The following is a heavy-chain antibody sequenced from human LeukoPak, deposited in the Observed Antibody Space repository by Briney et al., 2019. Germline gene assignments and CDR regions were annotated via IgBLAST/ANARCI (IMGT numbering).Heavy chain of an antibody. V-gene: IGHV1-18*04. CDR1: GYTFTGYN. D-gene: IGHD1-26*01. Sequence: ASVKVSCKASGYTFTGYNMHWVRQAPGQGLEWMGWISAYNGNTNYAQKLQGRVTMTTDTSTSTAYMELRSLRSDDTAVYYCARGGSYYDRDWFDPWGQGTLVTVSS. CDR2: ISAYNGNT. J-gene: IGHJ5*02. CDR3: ARGGSYYDRDWFDP.